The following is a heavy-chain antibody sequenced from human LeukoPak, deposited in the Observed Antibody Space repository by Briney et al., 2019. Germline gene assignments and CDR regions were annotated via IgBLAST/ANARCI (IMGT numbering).Heavy chain of an antibody. CDR1: GYTFTGYY. CDR3: ATSTAFLRSSGAPYLDV. J-gene: IGHJ6*03. V-gene: IGHV1-2*02. Sequence: ASVKVSCKASGYTFTGYYMHWVRQAPGQGLEGMGWINPNSGGTHYAQKFRGRVTMPRKTSISTAYMAVSGLRSDHTAVYYCATSTAFLRSSGAPYLDVWRKGTTVTVSS. D-gene: IGHD3-10*02. CDR2: INPNSGGT.